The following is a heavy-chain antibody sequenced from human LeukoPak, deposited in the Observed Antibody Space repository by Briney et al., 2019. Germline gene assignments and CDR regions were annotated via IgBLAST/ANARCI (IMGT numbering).Heavy chain of an antibody. CDR3: AREYCSSTSCYLYYFDY. CDR1: GLTVSSNY. CDR2: VYPDGNT. Sequence: GGSLRLSCVASGLTVSSNYMSWVRQVPGRGLEWVSVVYPDGNTYYADSAKGRFAISTDISKNTLFLQMDSLRAEDTAVYYCAREYCSSTSCYLYYFDYWGQGTLVTVSS. J-gene: IGHJ4*02. V-gene: IGHV3-66*01. D-gene: IGHD2-2*01.